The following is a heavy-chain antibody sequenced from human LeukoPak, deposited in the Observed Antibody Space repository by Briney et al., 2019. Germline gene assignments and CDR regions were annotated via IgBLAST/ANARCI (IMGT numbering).Heavy chain of an antibody. J-gene: IGHJ5*02. CDR2: MNPNSGNT. V-gene: IGHV1-8*03. CDR3: ARDPRGRGNWFDP. D-gene: IGHD2-15*01. CDR1: GYTFTSYD. Sequence: GASVKVSCKASGYTFTSYDINWVRQATGQGLEWMGWMNPNSGNTGYAQKFQGRVTITRNTSISTAYMELRSLRSDDTAVYYCARDPRGRGNWFDPWGQGTLVTVSS.